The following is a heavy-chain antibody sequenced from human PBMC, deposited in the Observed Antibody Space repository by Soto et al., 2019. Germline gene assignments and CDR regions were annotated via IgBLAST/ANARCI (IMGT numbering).Heavy chain of an antibody. Sequence: PSETLSLTCTVSGGSISSGGYYWSWIRQHPGKGLEWIGYIYYSGSTNYNPSLKSRVTISVDTSKNQFSLKLSSVTAADTAVYYCARTSYYDYDLLSWWFDPWGQGTLVTVSS. V-gene: IGHV4-61*08. D-gene: IGHD3-16*01. CDR3: ARTSYYDYDLLSWWFDP. CDR2: IYYSGST. CDR1: GGSISSGGYY. J-gene: IGHJ5*02.